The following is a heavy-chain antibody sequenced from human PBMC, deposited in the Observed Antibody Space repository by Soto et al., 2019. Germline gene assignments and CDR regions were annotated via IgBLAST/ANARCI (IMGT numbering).Heavy chain of an antibody. CDR3: ARDGIYPDYDFWSGRNYYYMDV. D-gene: IGHD3-3*01. J-gene: IGHJ6*03. CDR1: GFTFSDYY. Sequence: GGSLRLSCAASGFTFSDYYMSWIRQAPGKGLEWVSYISSSGSTIYYADSVKGRFTISRDNAKNSLYLQMNSLRAEDTAVYYCARDGIYPDYDFWSGRNYYYMDVWGKGTTVTVSS. CDR2: ISSSGSTI. V-gene: IGHV3-11*01.